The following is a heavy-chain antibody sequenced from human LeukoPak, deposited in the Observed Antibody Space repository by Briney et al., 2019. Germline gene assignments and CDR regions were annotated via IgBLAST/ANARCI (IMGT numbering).Heavy chain of an antibody. Sequence: GASVKVSCKASGYTFTGYYMHWVRQAPGQGLEWMGWMNPNSGNTGYAQKFQGRVTITRNTSISTAYMELSSLRSEDTAVYYCARGPPGYDFWSGYYNPYYFDYWGQGTLVTVSS. J-gene: IGHJ4*02. CDR3: ARGPPGYDFWSGYYNPYYFDY. CDR1: GYTFTGYY. D-gene: IGHD3-3*01. CDR2: MNPNSGNT. V-gene: IGHV1-8*03.